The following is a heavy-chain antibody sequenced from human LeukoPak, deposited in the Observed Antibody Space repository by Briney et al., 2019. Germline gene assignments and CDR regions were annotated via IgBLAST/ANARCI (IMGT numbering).Heavy chain of an antibody. V-gene: IGHV3-21*01. CDR3: ARAYIVNNPPGGY. CDR1: GFTFSSYS. CDR2: ISSSSSYI. J-gene: IGHJ4*02. Sequence: GGSLRLSCAASGFTFSSYSMNWVRQAPGKGLEWVSSISSSSSYIYYADSVKGRFTISRDNAKNSLYLQMNSLRAEDTAVYYCARAYIVNNPPGGYWGQGTLVTVSS. D-gene: IGHD5-12*01.